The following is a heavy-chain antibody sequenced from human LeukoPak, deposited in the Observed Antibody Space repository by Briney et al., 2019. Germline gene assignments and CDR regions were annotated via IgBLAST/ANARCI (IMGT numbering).Heavy chain of an antibody. CDR2: IKSDGSQK. CDR1: GFSFSNSW. V-gene: IGHV3-7*01. J-gene: IGHJ5*02. Sequence: GGSLRLSCAASGFSFSNSWMSWVRQAPERGLEWVANIKSDGSQKDYVDSVKGRFTVSRDNAKNSVYLEMNSLRVEDTGIYYCAKDRYLELVVAATNWFDPWGQGTLVTVSS. D-gene: IGHD2-15*01. CDR3: AKDRYLELVVAATNWFDP.